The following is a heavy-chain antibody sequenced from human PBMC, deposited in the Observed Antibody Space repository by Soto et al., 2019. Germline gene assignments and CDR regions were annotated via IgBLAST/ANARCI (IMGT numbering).Heavy chain of an antibody. CDR2: IYSGGST. CDR3: ARAAGDFWSGYYYYYGMDV. J-gene: IGHJ6*02. V-gene: IGHV3-53*01. Sequence: EVQLVESGGGLIQPGGSLRLSCAASGFTVSSNYMSWVRQAPGKGLEWVSVIYSGGSTYYADSVKGRFTISRDNSKNTLYLQMNSLRAEDTAVYYCARAAGDFWSGYYYYYGMDVWGQGITVTVSS. D-gene: IGHD3-3*01. CDR1: GFTVSSNY.